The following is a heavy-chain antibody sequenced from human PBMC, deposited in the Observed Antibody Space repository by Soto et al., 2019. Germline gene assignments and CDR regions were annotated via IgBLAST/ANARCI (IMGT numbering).Heavy chain of an antibody. J-gene: IGHJ4*02. CDR1: GFTFSSFG. Sequence: QVQLVESGGGVVQPGRSLRLSCAASGFTFSSFGMHWVRQAPGKGLEWVAVIWYDGSNKYYADSVKGRFTISRDNPKNTRHLQMNSLRAEDTAVYYCARESIAMVRGIDYWGQGTLVTVSS. D-gene: IGHD3-10*01. CDR3: ARESIAMVRGIDY. CDR2: IWYDGSNK. V-gene: IGHV3-33*01.